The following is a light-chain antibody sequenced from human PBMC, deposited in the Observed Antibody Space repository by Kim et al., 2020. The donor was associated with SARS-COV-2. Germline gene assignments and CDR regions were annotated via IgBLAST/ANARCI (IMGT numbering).Light chain of an antibody. CDR1: QSVSSSY. J-gene: IGKJ1*01. CDR2: GAS. CDR3: QQYGSSPPET. Sequence: PGERATLSCRASQSVSSSYLAWDQQKPGQAPRLHIYGASSRSTGIPDRFSGSGSGTDFTLTISRLEPEDFAVYYCQQYGSSPPETFGQGTKVDIK. V-gene: IGKV3-20*01.